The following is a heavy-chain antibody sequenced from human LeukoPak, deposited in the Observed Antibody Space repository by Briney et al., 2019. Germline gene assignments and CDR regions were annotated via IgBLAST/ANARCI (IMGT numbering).Heavy chain of an antibody. CDR3: ARVSDISVAAYFDY. CDR2: INQDGTEK. D-gene: IGHD6-19*01. Sequence: PGGSLRLSCAASGFTFTTYWMSWVRQFPGKGLEWVANINQDGTEKYYVDSVKGRFTISRDNAKNSLYLQMNSLRAEDTALYYCARVSDISVAAYFDYWGQGTLVTVSS. CDR1: GFTFTTYW. J-gene: IGHJ4*02. V-gene: IGHV3-7*03.